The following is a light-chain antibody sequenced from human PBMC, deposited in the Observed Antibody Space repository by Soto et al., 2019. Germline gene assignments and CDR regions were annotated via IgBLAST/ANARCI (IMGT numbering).Light chain of an antibody. CDR1: GSDVGDSSH. V-gene: IGLV2-11*01. J-gene: IGLJ3*02. Sequence: QSALTQPRSVSGSPGQSVTISCTATGSDVGDSSHVSWYQLHPGKAPKLMIYEVNNRPSGVPDRFSGSKLGSTASLTISVLQAEDEAEYYCCLSPGSLTWLFGGGTQLTVL. CDR3: CLSPGSLTWL. CDR2: EVN.